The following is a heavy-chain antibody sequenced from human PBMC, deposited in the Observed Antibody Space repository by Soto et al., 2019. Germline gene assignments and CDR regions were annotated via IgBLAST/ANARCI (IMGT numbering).Heavy chain of an antibody. D-gene: IGHD4-17*01. Sequence: GGSLRLSCAASGFTFSNYAMTWVRQAPGQRLEWVSATSGSGSSTYYADSVKGRFAISRDNSKNTLYFHVNSLRAEDTAIYYCAKYQLGAYGDYIPHFDLWGRGTLVTVSS. J-gene: IGHJ2*01. CDR1: GFTFSNYA. CDR3: AKYQLGAYGDYIPHFDL. V-gene: IGHV3-23*01. CDR2: TSGSGSST.